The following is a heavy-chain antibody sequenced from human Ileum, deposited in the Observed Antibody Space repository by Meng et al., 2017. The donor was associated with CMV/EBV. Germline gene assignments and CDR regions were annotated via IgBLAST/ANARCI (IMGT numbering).Heavy chain of an antibody. CDR1: GFTFSTYG. Sequence: GGSLRLSCEASGFTFSTYGMYWVRQAPGKGLEWVALIWYDGSNKKYADSVKGRFTISRDNAKNSLYLQMNSLRAEDTAVYYCARAHYSGYVVTNYFDYWGQGTLVTVSS. CDR2: IWYDGSNK. D-gene: IGHD5-12*01. CDR3: ARAHYSGYVVTNYFDY. V-gene: IGHV3-33*07. J-gene: IGHJ4*02.